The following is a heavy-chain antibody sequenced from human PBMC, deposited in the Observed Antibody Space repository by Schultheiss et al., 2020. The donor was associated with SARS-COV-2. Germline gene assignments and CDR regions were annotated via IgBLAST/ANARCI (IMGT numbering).Heavy chain of an antibody. V-gene: IGHV3-48*03. CDR1: GFTFSSYE. CDR2: ISSSGSTI. Sequence: GGSLRLSCAASGFTFSSYEMNWVRQAPGKGLEWVSYISSSGSTIYYADSVKGRFTISRDNAKNSLYLQMNSLRAEDTAVYYCARDGGSSGYYPFDYWGQGTLVTVSS. D-gene: IGHD3-22*01. J-gene: IGHJ4*02. CDR3: ARDGGSSGYYPFDY.